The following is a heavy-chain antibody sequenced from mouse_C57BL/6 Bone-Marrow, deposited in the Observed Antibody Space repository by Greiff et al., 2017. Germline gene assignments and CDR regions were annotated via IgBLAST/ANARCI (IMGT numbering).Heavy chain of an antibody. Sequence: VQLQQSGAELVRPGASVTLSCKASGYTFTDYEMHWVKQTPVHGLEWIGAIDPENGGTAYNQKFKGKAILTADKSSSTAYMELRSLTSEDSAVYYGTRPSMVTRGWYFDVWGTVTTVTVSS. V-gene: IGHV1-15*01. CDR1: GYTFTDYE. CDR2: IDPENGGT. J-gene: IGHJ1*03. D-gene: IGHD2-2*01. CDR3: TRPSMVTRGWYFDV.